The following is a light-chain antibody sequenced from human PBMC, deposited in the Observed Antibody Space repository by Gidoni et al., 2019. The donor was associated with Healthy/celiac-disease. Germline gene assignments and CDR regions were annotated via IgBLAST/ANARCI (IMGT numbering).Light chain of an antibody. V-gene: IGKV3-11*01. CDR3: QQRSNWPPIT. CDR1: QSVSSY. Sequence: ESVLTQSPATLSLSPGERATLSCRASQSVSSYFAWYQQKPGQAPRLLIYDASNRATGIPARFSGRGSGPDFTLTISSLEPEDFAVYSCQQRSNWPPITFGQGTRLEI. J-gene: IGKJ5*01. CDR2: DAS.